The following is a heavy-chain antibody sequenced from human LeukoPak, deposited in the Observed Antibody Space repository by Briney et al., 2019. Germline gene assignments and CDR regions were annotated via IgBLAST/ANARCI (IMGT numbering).Heavy chain of an antibody. V-gene: IGHV4-59*01. J-gene: IGHJ4*02. Sequence: SETLSLTCTVSGGSISSYYWSWIRQPPGKGLEWIGYIYYSGSTNYNPSLKSRVTISVDTSKNQFSLKLSSVTAADTAVYYCARDRDGYNPVWGQGTLVTVSS. CDR2: IYYSGST. CDR3: ARDRDGYNPV. CDR1: GGSISSYY. D-gene: IGHD5-24*01.